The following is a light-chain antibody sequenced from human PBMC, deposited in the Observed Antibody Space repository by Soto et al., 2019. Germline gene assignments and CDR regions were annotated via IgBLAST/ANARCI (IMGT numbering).Light chain of an antibody. J-gene: IGLJ3*02. CDR3: LLSYSGNRKV. CDR1: SSDVGGYNY. Sequence: QSALTQPRSVSGSPGQSVTISCTGTSSDVGGYNYVSWYQQHPGKAPKLMIYDVSKRPSGVPDRFSGSKSGNTASLTISGLQAEDEAEYFCLLSYSGNRKVFGGGTKLTVL. CDR2: DVS. V-gene: IGLV2-11*01.